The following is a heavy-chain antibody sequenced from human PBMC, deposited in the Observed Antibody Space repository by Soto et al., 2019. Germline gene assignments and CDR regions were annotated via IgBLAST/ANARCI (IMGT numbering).Heavy chain of an antibody. J-gene: IGHJ5*02. CDR1: GFTFSSYS. D-gene: IGHD2-15*01. CDR2: ISSSSSYI. V-gene: IGHV3-21*01. Sequence: GGSLRLSCAASGFTFSSYSMNWVRQAPGKGLEWVSSISSSSSYIYYADSVKGRFTISRDNAKSSLYLQMNSLRAEDTAVYYCARDRDCSGGSCYSSSWGQGTLVTVSS. CDR3: ARDRDCSGGSCYSSS.